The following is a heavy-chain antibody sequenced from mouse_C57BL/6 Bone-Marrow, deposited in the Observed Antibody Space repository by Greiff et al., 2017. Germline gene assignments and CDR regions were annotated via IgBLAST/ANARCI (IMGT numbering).Heavy chain of an antibody. V-gene: IGHV1-64*01. CDR3: VYYDGSSDDWYFDV. D-gene: IGHD1-1*01. J-gene: IGHJ1*03. CDR2: IHPNSGST. Sequence: QVQLQQPGAELVKPGASVKLSCKASGYTFTSYWMHWVKQRPGQGLEWIGMIHPNSGSTNYNEKFKSKATLTVDKSSSTAYMQLSSLTSEDSAVYYCVYYDGSSDDWYFDVWGTGTTVTVSS. CDR1: GYTFTSYW.